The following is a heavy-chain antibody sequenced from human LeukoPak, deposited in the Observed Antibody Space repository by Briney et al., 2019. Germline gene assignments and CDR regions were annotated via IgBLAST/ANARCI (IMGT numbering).Heavy chain of an antibody. Sequence: GGSLRLSCAASGFTFSSYWMHWVRLGPGNGPVWVSRINGDGSYTNYADSVKGRFTISRDNAKNTLFLQMNSLRAEHTAMYFCVRDGRNWLWGQGTLVTVSS. CDR1: GFTFSSYW. CDR3: VRDGRNWL. CDR2: INGDGSYT. J-gene: IGHJ4*02. D-gene: IGHD1-14*01. V-gene: IGHV3-74*01.